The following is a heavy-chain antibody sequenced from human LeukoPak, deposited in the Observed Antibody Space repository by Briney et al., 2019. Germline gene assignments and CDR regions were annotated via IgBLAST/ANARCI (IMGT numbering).Heavy chain of an antibody. V-gene: IGHV3-23*01. Sequence: GGSLRLSCAASGFTFSKYAMTWVRKAPGKGLEWVSGISVSGGSTNYADSVKGRFTISRDNSKNTLYLQMNSLRAEDTAVYYCAKSNYFDSGGYYFFDYWGQGTLVTVSS. CDR3: AKSNYFDSGGYYFFDY. D-gene: IGHD3-22*01. CDR1: GFTFSKYA. J-gene: IGHJ4*02. CDR2: ISVSGGST.